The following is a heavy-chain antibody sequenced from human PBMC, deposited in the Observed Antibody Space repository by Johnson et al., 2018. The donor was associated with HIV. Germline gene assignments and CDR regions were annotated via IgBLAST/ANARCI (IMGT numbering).Heavy chain of an antibody. CDR1: GFTFSSYA. CDR2: ISYDGSDK. J-gene: IGHJ3*02. Sequence: QVHLVESGGGVVQPGRSLRLSCAASGFTFSSYAMHWVRQAPAKGLEWVAVISYDGSDKYYADSVKGRFTISRDSSKNTLYLQMNSLRAEDMAVYYCARGSRYTYDNDDAHLLQAFDIWGQGTMVTVSS. CDR3: ARGSRYTYDNDDAHLLQAFDI. V-gene: IGHV3-30*04. D-gene: IGHD3-22*01.